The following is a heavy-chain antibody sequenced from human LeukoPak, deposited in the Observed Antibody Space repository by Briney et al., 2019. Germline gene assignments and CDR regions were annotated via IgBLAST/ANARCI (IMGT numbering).Heavy chain of an antibody. CDR3: AKGPRGIQLWTDAFDL. D-gene: IGHD5-18*01. Sequence: GGSLRLSCVASGFTFSSYVMSWVRQAPGKGLERVSSFSGSDGSTFYADSVKGRFTIYRDNSKNLLSLQMNGLRVEDTAVYYCAKGPRGIQLWTDAFDLWGQGTMVTVSS. V-gene: IGHV3-23*01. J-gene: IGHJ3*01. CDR2: FSGSDGST. CDR1: GFTFSSYV.